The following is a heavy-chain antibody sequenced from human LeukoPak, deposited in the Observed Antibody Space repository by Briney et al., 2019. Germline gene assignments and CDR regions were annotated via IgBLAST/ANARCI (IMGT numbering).Heavy chain of an antibody. CDR3: ARPNQQWLAYAFDI. Sequence: GESLKISCKDSGYSSTNYWIGWVRQMPGKGLEWMGIIYLGDSDTRYSPSFQGQVTISADKSISTAYLQWSSLKASDTAMYYCARPNQQWLAYAFDIWGQGTMVTVSS. D-gene: IGHD6-19*01. CDR2: IYLGDSDT. J-gene: IGHJ3*02. CDR1: GYSSTNYW. V-gene: IGHV5-51*01.